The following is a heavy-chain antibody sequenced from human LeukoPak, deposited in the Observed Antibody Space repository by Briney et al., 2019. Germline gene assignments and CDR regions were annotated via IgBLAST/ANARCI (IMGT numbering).Heavy chain of an antibody. CDR2: IYYSGST. CDR3: ARLYVPTYYYGSGSYSPFDY. J-gene: IGHJ4*02. CDR1: GGSISSSSYY. D-gene: IGHD3-10*01. V-gene: IGHV4-39*01. Sequence: PSETLSLTCTVSGGSISSSSYYWGWIRQPPGKGLEWIGSIYYSGSTYYNPSLKSRVTISVDTSKNQFSLKLSSVTAADTAVYYCARLYVPTYYYGSGSYSPFDYWGQGTLVTVSS.